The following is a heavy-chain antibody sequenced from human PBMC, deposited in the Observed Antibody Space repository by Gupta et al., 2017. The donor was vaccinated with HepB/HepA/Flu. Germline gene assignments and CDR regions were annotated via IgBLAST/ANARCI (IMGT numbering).Heavy chain of an antibody. J-gene: IGHJ4*02. CDR2: ISRTSSMV. D-gene: IGHD3-22*01. V-gene: IGHV3-48*02. CDR1: AFKFNDYN. Sequence: EVQLLESGGGLVQPGGSLRLSCAASAFKFNDYNMNWVRQAPGKGLEWVSYISRTSSMVYYTDSLRGRFTISRDNDKNLLFLQMVSLRDEDTAVYYCAREDFDSSGRFIDYWGQGTLVSVSS. CDR3: AREDFDSSGRFIDY.